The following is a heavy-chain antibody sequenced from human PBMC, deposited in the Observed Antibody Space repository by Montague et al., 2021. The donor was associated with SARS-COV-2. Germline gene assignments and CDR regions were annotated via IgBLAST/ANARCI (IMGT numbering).Heavy chain of an antibody. CDR3: AGGSVSMYMAVVLLLGGIYYFDS. Sequence: SETLSLTCAVYGVSFSSYYWSWIRQPPGKGLEWIGDIYDSGSTNYSPSLKSRVTMSVDTSKNQFSLKMNSVTAADTAVYYCAGGSVSMYMAVVLLLGGIYYFDSWGQGTLVAVSS. V-gene: IGHV4-34*01. D-gene: IGHD5/OR15-5a*01. J-gene: IGHJ4*02. CDR2: IYDSGST. CDR1: GVSFSSYY.